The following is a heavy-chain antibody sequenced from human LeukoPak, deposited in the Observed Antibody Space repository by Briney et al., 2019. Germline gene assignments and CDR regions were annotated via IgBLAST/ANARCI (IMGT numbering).Heavy chain of an antibody. J-gene: IGHJ4*01. CDR3: AREQGSQQYGNSWSFDY. CDR1: GAFISSYY. CDR2: IYTSGST. Sequence: SETLSLTCNVSGAFISSYYLSWIRQPAGKGLEWIGRIYTSGSTYYNPSLKSRVTMSVDTSKNQFSLQLSSVTAADTAAYYCAREQGSQQYGNSWSFDYWGHGTLVTVSS. D-gene: IGHD6-13*01. V-gene: IGHV4-4*07.